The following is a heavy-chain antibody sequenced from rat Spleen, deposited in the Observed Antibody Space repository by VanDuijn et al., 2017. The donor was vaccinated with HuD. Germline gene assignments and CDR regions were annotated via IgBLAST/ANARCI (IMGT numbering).Heavy chain of an antibody. Sequence: EVQLVESGGGLVQPGRSLKLSCAASGFTFSDYYMAWVRQTPKKGLEWVASISYEGSGTYYRDSVKGRFTLSRDNAKSTLYLQMDSLRSEDTATYYCARHYGGYSEYVMDAWGQGASVTVSS. CDR2: ISYEGSGT. CDR3: ARHYGGYSEYVMDA. CDR1: GFTFSDYY. D-gene: IGHD1-11*01. V-gene: IGHV5-22*01. J-gene: IGHJ4*01.